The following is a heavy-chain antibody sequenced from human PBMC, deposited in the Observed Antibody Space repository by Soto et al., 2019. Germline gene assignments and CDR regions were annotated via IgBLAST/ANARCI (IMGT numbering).Heavy chain of an antibody. CDR2: IYYSGST. CDR1: GGSISSYY. CDR3: AKGGRQWLVTSDFNY. J-gene: IGHJ4*02. V-gene: IGHV4-59*06. D-gene: IGHD6-19*01. Sequence: SETLSLTCTVSGGSISSYYWSWIRQHPGKGLEWIGYIYYSGSTYHNPSLKSRVTISVDTSKNQFSLKLSSVTAADTAVYYCAKGGRQWLVTSDFNYWGQGALVTVSS.